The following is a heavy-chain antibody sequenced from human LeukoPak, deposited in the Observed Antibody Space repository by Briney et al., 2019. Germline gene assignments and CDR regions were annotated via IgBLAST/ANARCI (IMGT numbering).Heavy chain of an antibody. CDR3: ASLLLYCSGSTCYSDY. D-gene: IGHD2-15*01. V-gene: IGHV3-30*03. CDR1: GFTFSNYG. Sequence: GRSLRLSCVASGFTFSNYGMHWVRQAPGKGLEWVAVTSSDGNNRYYADSVKGRFTISRDNSKNTLYLQMNSLRTEDTALYYCASLLLYCSGSTCYSDYWGQGTLVTVSS. CDR2: TSSDGNNR. J-gene: IGHJ4*02.